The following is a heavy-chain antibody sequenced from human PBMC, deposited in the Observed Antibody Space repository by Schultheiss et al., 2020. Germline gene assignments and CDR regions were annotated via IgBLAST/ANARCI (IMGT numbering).Heavy chain of an antibody. CDR1: GFTFSSYD. CDR3: ARDVGWKLFDY. D-gene: IGHD6-19*01. V-gene: IGHV3-30*14. J-gene: IGHJ4*02. CDR2: ISHDGSRI. Sequence: GGSLRLSCAASGFTFSSYDMHWVRQPPGKGLEWVAFISHDGSRIHYADSVRGRFSISRDNYMNTLYLHMDSLRTEDTAVYYCARDVGWKLFDYWGQGTLVTVSS.